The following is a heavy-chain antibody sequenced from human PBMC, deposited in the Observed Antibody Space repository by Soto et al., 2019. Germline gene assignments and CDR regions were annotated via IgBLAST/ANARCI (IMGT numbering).Heavy chain of an antibody. J-gene: IGHJ4*02. D-gene: IGHD3-22*01. V-gene: IGHV4-59*01. CDR3: ARTLRDYDSSGFMVVSFDY. Sequence: SETLSLTCTVSGASISRYYWSWIRQPPGKGLEWIGYIYYSGSTNYNPSLKSRVTISVDTSKNQFSLKLSSVTAADTAVYYCARTLRDYDSSGFMVVSFDYWGQGTLVTVSS. CDR2: IYYSGST. CDR1: GASISRYY.